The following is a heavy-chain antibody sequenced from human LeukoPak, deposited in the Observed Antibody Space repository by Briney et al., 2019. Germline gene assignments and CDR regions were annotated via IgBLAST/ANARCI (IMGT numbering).Heavy chain of an antibody. Sequence: AGGSLRLSCAASGFTFSTYEMNWVRQAPGKGLEWISYISSSSSAIYYADSVKGRFTISRDNAKNSLYLQMNSLRAEDTAVYYCARDTVSDYYSYGMDVWGQGTTVTVSS. CDR3: ARDTVSDYYSYGMDV. CDR2: ISSSSSAI. D-gene: IGHD4-17*01. V-gene: IGHV3-48*03. J-gene: IGHJ6*02. CDR1: GFTFSTYE.